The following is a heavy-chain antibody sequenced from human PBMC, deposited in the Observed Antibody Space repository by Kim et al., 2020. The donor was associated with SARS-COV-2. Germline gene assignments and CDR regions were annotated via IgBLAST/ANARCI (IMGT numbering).Heavy chain of an antibody. D-gene: IGHD2-15*01. J-gene: IGHJ4*02. CDR3: LGGYYFDY. Sequence: ASVKVSCKTSGHTFTEDSIHWVRQAPGQRLEWMGGIDCGNGDTIYSQKFQGRVTFTTDTSASTGYMELSSLTSEDSAVYYCLGGYYFDYWVQGTLVTVSS. CDR1: GHTFTEDS. V-gene: IGHV1-3*01. CDR2: IDCGNGDT.